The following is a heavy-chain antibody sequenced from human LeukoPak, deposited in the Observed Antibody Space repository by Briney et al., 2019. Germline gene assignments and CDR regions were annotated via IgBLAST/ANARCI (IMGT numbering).Heavy chain of an antibody. CDR1: GYTFTSYD. V-gene: IGHV1-8*01. J-gene: IGHJ6*03. D-gene: IGHD2-2*01. Sequence: GASVKVSCKASGYTFTSYDINWVRQATGQGLEWMGWMNPNSGNTGYAQKFQGRVTMTRNTSISTAYMELSSLRSEDTAVYYCARVREYQLPTRFHYYYYMDVWGKGTTVTVSS. CDR3: ARVREYQLPTRFHYYYYMDV. CDR2: MNPNSGNT.